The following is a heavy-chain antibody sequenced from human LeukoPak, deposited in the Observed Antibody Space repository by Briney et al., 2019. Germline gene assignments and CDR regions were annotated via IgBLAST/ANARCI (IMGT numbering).Heavy chain of an antibody. CDR1: GYSISSGYY. V-gene: IGHV4-38-2*02. J-gene: IGHJ4*02. D-gene: IGHD1-26*01. Sequence: PSETLSLTCTVSGYSISSGYYWGWIRQPPGKGLEWIGRIYTTGSTNYNPSLKSRITMSVDTSKNQFSLKLSSVTAADTAVYYCARSGSYSGPYVYWGQGTVVTVSS. CDR2: IYTTGST. CDR3: ARSGSYSGPYVY.